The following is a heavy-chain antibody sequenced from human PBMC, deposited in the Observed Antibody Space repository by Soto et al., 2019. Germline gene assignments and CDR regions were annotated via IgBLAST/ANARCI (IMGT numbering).Heavy chain of an antibody. V-gene: IGHV4-59*08. CDR1: GGSISSYY. CDR2: IYYSGST. Sequence: SETLSLTCTVSGGSISSYYWSWIRQPPGKGLEWIGYIYYSGSTNYNPSLKSRVTISVDTSKNQFSLKLSSVTAADTAVYYCASGYTGIAARPFDYWGQGTLVTVSS. J-gene: IGHJ4*02. D-gene: IGHD6-6*01. CDR3: ASGYTGIAARPFDY.